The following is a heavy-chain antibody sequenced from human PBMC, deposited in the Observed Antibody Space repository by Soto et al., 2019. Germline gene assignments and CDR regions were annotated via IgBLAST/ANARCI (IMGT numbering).Heavy chain of an antibody. CDR1: GFTFSSYG. J-gene: IGHJ6*02. V-gene: IGHV3-30*18. CDR2: ISYDGSNK. CDR3: AKDVVVGATTGLGDYYYYYGMDV. D-gene: IGHD1-26*01. Sequence: GGSLRLSCAASGFTFSSYGMHWVRQAPGKGLEWVAVISYDGSNKYYADSVKGRFTISRDNSMNTLYLQMNSLRAEDTAVYYCAKDVVVGATTGLGDYYYYYGMDVWGQGTTVTVSS.